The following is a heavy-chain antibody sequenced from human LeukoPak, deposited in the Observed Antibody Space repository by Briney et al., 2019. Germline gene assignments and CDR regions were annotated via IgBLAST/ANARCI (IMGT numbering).Heavy chain of an antibody. CDR1: GYTFTGYY. J-gene: IGHJ4*02. CDR3: ARALRGYVPDFDY. Sequence: ASVKVSCKASGYTFTGYYMHWVRQAPGRGLEWMGWINPNSGGTNYAQKFQGRVTMTRDTYISTAYMELSRLRSDDTAVYYCARALRGYVPDFDYWGQGTLVTVSS. V-gene: IGHV1-2*02. D-gene: IGHD2-2*01. CDR2: INPNSGGT.